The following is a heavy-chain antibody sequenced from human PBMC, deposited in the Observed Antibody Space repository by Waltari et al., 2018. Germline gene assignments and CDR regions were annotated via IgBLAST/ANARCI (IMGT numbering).Heavy chain of an antibody. CDR2: VYYTGAA. J-gene: IGHJ4*02. V-gene: IGHV4-59*01. CDR3: ARDPAGDYGY. CDR1: GASITTYY. D-gene: IGHD4-17*01. Sequence: QVQLQESGPDRVKPSETLSLICNVSGASITTYYWSWMRQSPGKLLEWIGYVYYTGAAKYNPSFGSRVTMSVDTSKSQFSLKLTSVTAADTAVYYCARDPAGDYGYWGQGTLVTVSA.